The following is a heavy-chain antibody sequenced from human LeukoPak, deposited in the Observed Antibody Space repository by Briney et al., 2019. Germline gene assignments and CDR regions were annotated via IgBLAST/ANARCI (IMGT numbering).Heavy chain of an antibody. CDR2: ISVSGTNT. J-gene: IGHJ5*02. CDR1: GFTFSNYV. Sequence: TGGSLRLSCAASGFTFSNYVLSWVRQAPGKGLEWVSAISVSGTNTYYADFVKGRSTVSRDNSKNTLYLQMNSLRAEDTAVYYCAKDLIFNYARFDPWGQGTLVTVSS. D-gene: IGHD5-24*01. CDR3: AKDLIFNYARFDP. V-gene: IGHV3-23*01.